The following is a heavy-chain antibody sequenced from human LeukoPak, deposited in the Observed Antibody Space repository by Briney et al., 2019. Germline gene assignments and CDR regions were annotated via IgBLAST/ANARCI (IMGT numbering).Heavy chain of an antibody. CDR2: INPNSGGT. Sequence: ASVKVSCKASGYTFTGYYMHWVRQAPGQGLEWMGWINPNSGGTNYAQKFQGRVTMTRDTSISTAYTELSRLRSDDTAVYYCAGVVVITTDYFDYWGQGTLVTVSS. J-gene: IGHJ4*02. D-gene: IGHD3-22*01. CDR1: GYTFTGYY. CDR3: AGVVVITTDYFDY. V-gene: IGHV1-2*02.